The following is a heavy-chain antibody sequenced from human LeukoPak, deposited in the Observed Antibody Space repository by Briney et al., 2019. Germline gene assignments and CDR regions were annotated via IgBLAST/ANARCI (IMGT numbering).Heavy chain of an antibody. V-gene: IGHV4-39*02. Sequence: SETLSLTCTVSGGSISSSYYYWGWIRQPPGKGLEWIGSIHYSGSTYYNPSLKSRVTISVDTSNNQFSLKLSSVTAADTAVYYCARDRSRRGYSYGYAPDYYYGMDVWGQGTTVTVSS. CDR2: IHYSGST. CDR3: ARDRSRRGYSYGYAPDYYYGMDV. D-gene: IGHD5-18*01. J-gene: IGHJ6*02. CDR1: GGSISSSYYY.